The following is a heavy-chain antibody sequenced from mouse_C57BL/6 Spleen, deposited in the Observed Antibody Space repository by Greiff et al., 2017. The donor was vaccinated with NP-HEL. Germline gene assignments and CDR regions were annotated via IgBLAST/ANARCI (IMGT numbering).Heavy chain of an antibody. V-gene: IGHV2-2*01. D-gene: IGHD2-2*01. Sequence: VQLQQSGPGLVQPSQSLSITCTVSGFSFTSYGVHWVRQSPGKGLEWLGVIWSGGSPDYYAAFISRLSISKDNSKSQDFFQMNSLQADDTAIYYCARHFYYGYHFDYWGQGTTLTVSS. CDR2: IWSGGSP. CDR3: ARHFYYGYHFDY. CDR1: GFSFTSYG. J-gene: IGHJ2*01.